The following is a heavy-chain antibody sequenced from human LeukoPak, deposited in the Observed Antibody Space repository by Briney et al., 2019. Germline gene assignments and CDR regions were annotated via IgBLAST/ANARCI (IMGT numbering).Heavy chain of an antibody. J-gene: IGHJ5*01. CDR1: EFTVSSNY. V-gene: IGHV3-66*01. Sequence: GGSLRLSCAVSEFTVSSNYMSWVRQAPGKGLEWVSVIFIAGRTDYADSVKGRFTISRDTSKNTLYLQLSSLRAEDTAVYYCARVSYNDISAGYCLDSWGQGTLVTVSS. CDR2: IFIAGRT. CDR3: ARVSYNDISAGYCLDS. D-gene: IGHD3-9*01.